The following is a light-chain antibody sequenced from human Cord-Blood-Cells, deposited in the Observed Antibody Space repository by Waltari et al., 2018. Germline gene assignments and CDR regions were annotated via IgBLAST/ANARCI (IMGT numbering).Light chain of an antibody. CDR3: QSYDSCLSGSV. Sequence: QSVLTQPPSVSGAPGQRVTISCTGSSSNIGAGYDVHWYQQLPGTAPKLLIYGNSNRPSGVPDRVSGSKSGTSASLSITGLQAEDEAAYYCQSYDSCLSGSVFGTGTKVTVL. V-gene: IGLV1-40*01. CDR1: SSNIGAGYD. CDR2: GNS. J-gene: IGLJ1*01.